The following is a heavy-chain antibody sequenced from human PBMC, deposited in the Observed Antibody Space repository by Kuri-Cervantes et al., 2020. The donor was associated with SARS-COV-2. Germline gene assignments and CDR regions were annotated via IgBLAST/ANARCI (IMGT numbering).Heavy chain of an antibody. Sequence: APVKVSCKASGYTFASYSIHWMRQAPGQRLEWLGWINAGNDDTQSSQKFQGRVTITRDTSADTAYMELSNLRSEDTAIYYCAKGHHSGAWRTDSWGQGTLVTVSS. CDR2: INAGNDDT. CDR3: AKGHHSGAWRTDS. V-gene: IGHV1-3*01. D-gene: IGHD3-10*01. CDR1: GYTFASYS. J-gene: IGHJ4*02.